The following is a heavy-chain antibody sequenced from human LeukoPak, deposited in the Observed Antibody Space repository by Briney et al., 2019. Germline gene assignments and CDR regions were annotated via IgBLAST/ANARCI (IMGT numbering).Heavy chain of an antibody. Sequence: SETLSPTCAVYGGSFSGYYWSWIRQPPGRGLEWIGRIYSSGSTDYNPSLKSRVTMSVDTSKNQFSLNLRSVTAADTAVYYCARGPPPDFDCWGQGTLVTVSS. CDR3: ARGPPPDFDC. CDR2: IYSSGST. J-gene: IGHJ4*02. CDR1: GGSFSGYY. V-gene: IGHV4-59*10.